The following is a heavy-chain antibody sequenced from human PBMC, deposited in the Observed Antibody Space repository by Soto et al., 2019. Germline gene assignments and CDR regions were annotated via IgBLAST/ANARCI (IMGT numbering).Heavy chain of an antibody. D-gene: IGHD3-3*01. J-gene: IGHJ4*02. CDR1: GYTLTELS. CDR2: FDPEDGET. Sequence: ASVKVSCKVSGYTLTELSMHWVRQAPGKGLEWMGGFDPEDGETIYAQKFQGRVTMTEDTSTDTAYMELSSLRSEDTAVYYCATNYDFWSGSRYYFDYWGQGTLVTVSS. V-gene: IGHV1-24*01. CDR3: ATNYDFWSGSRYYFDY.